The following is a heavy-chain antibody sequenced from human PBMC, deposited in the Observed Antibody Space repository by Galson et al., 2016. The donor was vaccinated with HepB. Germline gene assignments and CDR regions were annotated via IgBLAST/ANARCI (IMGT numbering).Heavy chain of an antibody. J-gene: IGHJ4*02. CDR2: ISVTSTYT. CDR3: ARDRGSYCGGDCSDYYFDY. Sequence: SLRLSRAASGFTFSDYYMRWIRQAPGKGLEWVSYISVTSTYTNYAPSVNGRFTVSRDNAKNSLYLQMNTLRAEDTAIYYCARDRGSYCGGDCSDYYFDYWGQGTLVTVSS. D-gene: IGHD2-21*02. CDR1: GFTFSDYY. V-gene: IGHV3-11*06.